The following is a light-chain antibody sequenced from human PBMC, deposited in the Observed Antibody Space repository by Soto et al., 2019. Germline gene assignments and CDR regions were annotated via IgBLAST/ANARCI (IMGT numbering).Light chain of an antibody. CDR1: QGISSY. Sequence: DIPLTQSPSFLSSSVGDRVTITCRARQGISSYLAWYQQKPGKAPKRLIYAASTLQSGVPSRFSSSGSGTEFTLTISSLQPEDFATYYCQHLNSYPLTFGPGNKVDIK. V-gene: IGKV1-9*01. CDR3: QHLNSYPLT. CDR2: AAS. J-gene: IGKJ3*01.